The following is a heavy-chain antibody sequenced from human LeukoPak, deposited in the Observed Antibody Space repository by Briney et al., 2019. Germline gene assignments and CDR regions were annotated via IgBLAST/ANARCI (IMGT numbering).Heavy chain of an antibody. CDR2: IKQDGSEK. Sequence: GGSLRLSCAASGFTFSSYWMSWVRQAPGKGLEWVANIKQDGSEKYYVDSVKGRFTISRDNAKNSLYLQMNSLRAEDTAVYYCARDLAVRGGYYFDYWGQGTLVTVSS. D-gene: IGHD1-1*01. CDR1: GFTFSSYW. V-gene: IGHV3-7*01. CDR3: ARDLAVRGGYYFDY. J-gene: IGHJ4*02.